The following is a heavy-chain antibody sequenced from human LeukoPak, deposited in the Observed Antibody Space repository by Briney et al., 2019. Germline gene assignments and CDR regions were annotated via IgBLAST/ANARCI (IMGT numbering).Heavy chain of an antibody. CDR3: VRWNSPGTRTHWGGGDY. D-gene: IGHD1-7*01. V-gene: IGHV3-21*01. Sequence: GGSLRLSCAASGFTFSSYSMNWVRQAPGKGLEWVSSISSSSSYIYYADSVKGRFTISRDNAKNSLYLQMNSLRAEDTAVYYCVRWNSPGTRTHWGGGDYWGQGTLVTVSS. CDR1: GFTFSSYS. CDR2: ISSSSSYI. J-gene: IGHJ4*02.